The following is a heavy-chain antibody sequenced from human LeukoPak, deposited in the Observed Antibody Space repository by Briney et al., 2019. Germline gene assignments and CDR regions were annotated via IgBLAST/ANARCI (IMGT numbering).Heavy chain of an antibody. CDR2: ISGSGDST. CDR3: VKDSSSGSYFDY. J-gene: IGHJ4*02. D-gene: IGHD3-10*01. V-gene: IGHV3-23*01. Sequence: GGSLRLSCAASGFTFSSYAMNWVRQAPGKGLEWVSLISGSGDSTYYADSVKGRFTISRDNSRNTLHLQMSSLRVEDTAVYYCVKDSSSGSYFDYWGQGTLVTVSS. CDR1: GFTFSSYA.